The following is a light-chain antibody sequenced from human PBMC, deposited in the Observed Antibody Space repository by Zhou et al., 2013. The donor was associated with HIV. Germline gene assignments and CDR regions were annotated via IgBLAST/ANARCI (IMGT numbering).Light chain of an antibody. CDR2: EVS. J-gene: IGKJ1*01. V-gene: IGKV2D-29*01. CDR1: QSLLHTDGKTH. Sequence: DIVMTQSPLSLSVISGESASISCRSSQSLLHTDGKTHLCWYLQKSGQPPQLLIYEVSKRFTGVSDRFSGSGSGTDFTLTISRVEAEDVGDYYCMQALQIPRTFGQGTKVEIK. CDR3: MQALQIPRT.